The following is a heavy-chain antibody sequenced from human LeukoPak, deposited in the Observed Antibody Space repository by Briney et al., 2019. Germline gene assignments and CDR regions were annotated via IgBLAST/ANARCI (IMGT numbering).Heavy chain of an antibody. CDR1: GGSFSGYY. J-gene: IGHJ4*02. CDR2: IYHSGST. D-gene: IGHD4-23*01. Sequence: SETLSLTCAVYGGSFSGYYWSWIRQPPGKGLEWIGSIYHSGSTYYNPSLKSRVTISVDTSKNQFSLKLSSVTAADTAVYYRARDLTVVTPTTIIPAVPFDYWGQGTLVTVSS. CDR3: ARDLTVVTPTTIIPAVPFDY. V-gene: IGHV4-34*01.